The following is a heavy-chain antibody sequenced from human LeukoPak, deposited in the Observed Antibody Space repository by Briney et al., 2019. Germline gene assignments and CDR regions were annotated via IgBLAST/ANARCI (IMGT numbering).Heavy chain of an antibody. CDR1: GDSVSSNSAA. Sequence: SQTLSLTCAISGDSVSSNSAAWTWIRQPPSRGLEWLGRTYYRSKWYNDYEVSVQSRITINPDTSKNQFSLQLNSVTPEDTAVYYCARGRLTTIANYYYYYIDVWGKGTTVTVS. J-gene: IGHJ6*03. CDR3: ARGRLTTIANYYYYYIDV. D-gene: IGHD4-11*01. V-gene: IGHV6-1*01. CDR2: TYYRSKWYN.